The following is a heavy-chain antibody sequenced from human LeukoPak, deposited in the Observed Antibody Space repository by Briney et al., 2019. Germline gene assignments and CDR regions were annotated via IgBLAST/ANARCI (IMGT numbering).Heavy chain of an antibody. J-gene: IGHJ4*02. CDR3: ARDRAAHFDS. Sequence: GGSLRLSCAASGFTFSNAWMSWVRQAPGKALEWVAVIWYDGSNKYYADSAKGRFTISRDNSKNTLYLQMNSLRAEDTAVYYCARDRAAHFDSWGQGTLVTVSS. CDR2: IWYDGSNK. CDR1: GFTFSNAW. V-gene: IGHV3-33*08.